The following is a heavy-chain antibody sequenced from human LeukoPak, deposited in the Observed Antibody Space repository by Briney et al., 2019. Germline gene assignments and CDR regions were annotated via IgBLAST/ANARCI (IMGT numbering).Heavy chain of an antibody. CDR3: AKDQGLAAAGTGDFDY. D-gene: IGHD6-13*01. Sequence: GRSLRLSCAASGFTFSSYGMHWVRQAPGKGLEWVAVISYDGSNKYYADSVKGQFTISRDNSKNTLYLQMNSLRAEDTAVYYCAKDQGLAAAGTGDFDYWGQGTLVTVSS. V-gene: IGHV3-30*18. CDR2: ISYDGSNK. J-gene: IGHJ4*02. CDR1: GFTFSSYG.